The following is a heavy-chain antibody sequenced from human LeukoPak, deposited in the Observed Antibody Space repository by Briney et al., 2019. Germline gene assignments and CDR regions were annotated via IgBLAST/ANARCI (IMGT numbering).Heavy chain of an antibody. V-gene: IGHV4-59*01. CDR2: ISYTGST. J-gene: IGHJ5*02. CDR3: ARDDYRGVTNFDP. D-gene: IGHD3-10*01. CDR1: GSSISSCC. Sequence: SETLCLTSTVSGSSISSCCRGWLRQPPGKEPEWIGYISYTGSTNYNPSLKSRVTISVDTSKIQFSLPLTSVTASDTAVYYCARDDYRGVTNFDPWGQGTLVTVSS.